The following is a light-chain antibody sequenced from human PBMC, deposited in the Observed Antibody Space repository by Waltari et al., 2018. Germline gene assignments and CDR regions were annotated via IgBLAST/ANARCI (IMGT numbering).Light chain of an antibody. Sequence: SSEPTQDPAVSVALGQTVRITCQGDSLRTYYVSWFHQKPGQAPALVIYGKNNRPSGIPDRFSASSSGRTASLTIIGAQAEDEADYYCHSRDSSGDVIIGGGTKLTVV. V-gene: IGLV3-19*01. CDR1: SLRTYY. CDR3: HSRDSSGDVI. J-gene: IGLJ2*01. CDR2: GKN.